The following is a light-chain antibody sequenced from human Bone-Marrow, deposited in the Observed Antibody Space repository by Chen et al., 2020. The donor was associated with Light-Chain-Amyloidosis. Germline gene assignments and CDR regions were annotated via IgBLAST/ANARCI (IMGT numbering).Light chain of an antibody. CDR1: SSDGGGDNQ. Sequence: QSALTKPAPVSASPVQSITISCTGTSSDGGGDNQVSWYQQHPDKAPKLMIYEVTNRTSWVPDRFSGSKSENTDSLTISGLQTEDEADYFCSSYTITIPLVFGSGTRVTVL. CDR2: EVT. V-gene: IGLV2-14*01. CDR3: SSYTITIPLV. J-gene: IGLJ1*01.